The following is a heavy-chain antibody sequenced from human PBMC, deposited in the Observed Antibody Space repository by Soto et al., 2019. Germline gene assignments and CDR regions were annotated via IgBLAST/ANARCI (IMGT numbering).Heavy chain of an antibody. V-gene: IGHV5-10-1*01. CDR2: IDPSESYT. J-gene: IGHJ3*02. D-gene: IGHD5-18*01. CDR3: AMWIQGFDI. Sequence: PGEPLKISCKGSGYSFTSYWISWVRQMPGKGLEWMGRIDPSESYTNYGPSFQGHVTISTDKSISTAYLQWSSLKASDSAMYYCAMWIQGFDIWGQGTMVTVSS. CDR1: GYSFTSYW.